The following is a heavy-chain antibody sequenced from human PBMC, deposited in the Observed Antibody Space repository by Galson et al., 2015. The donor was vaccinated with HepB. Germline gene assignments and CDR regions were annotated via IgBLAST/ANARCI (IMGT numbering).Heavy chain of an antibody. CDR3: ARVTTTKGFDY. J-gene: IGHJ4*02. V-gene: IGHV3-72*01. CDR1: GFTFTDHY. Sequence: SLRLSCAASGFTFTDHYMDWVRQAPGRGLEWVGRTRNKANSYTTEYAASVKGRFTISRDDSKSSLYLQMNSLKTEDTAVYYCARVTTTKGFDYWGQGTLVTVPS. CDR2: TRNKANSYTT. D-gene: IGHD4-11*01.